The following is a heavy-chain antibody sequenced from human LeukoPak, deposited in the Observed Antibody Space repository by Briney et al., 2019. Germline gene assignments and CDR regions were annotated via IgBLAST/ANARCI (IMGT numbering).Heavy chain of an antibody. CDR3: AKGVLWSGEPHIDY. CDR1: GLTVTSNY. D-gene: IGHD3-10*01. J-gene: IGHJ4*01. V-gene: IGHV3-66*01. CDR2: TYSSGDS. Sequence: GGSLRLSCAASGLTVTSNYMAWVRQAPGKGLETVSVTYSSGDSYYTASVTGRFTVSRDSSKNTPSLQMDSLKVEDTAVYFCAKGVLWSGEPHIDYWGRGILVVVSS.